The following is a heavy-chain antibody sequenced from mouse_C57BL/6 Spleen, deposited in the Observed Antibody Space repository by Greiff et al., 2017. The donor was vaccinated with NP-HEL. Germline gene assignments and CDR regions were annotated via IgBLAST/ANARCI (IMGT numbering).Heavy chain of an antibody. CDR1: GFNIKNTY. Sequence: VQLQQSVAELVRPGASVKLSCTASGFNIKNTYMHWVKQRPEQGLEWIGRIDPANGNTKYAPKFQGKATITADTSSNTAYLQLSSLTSEDTAIYYCASPFYGSSYDFDYWGQGTTLTVSS. D-gene: IGHD1-1*01. V-gene: IGHV14-3*01. CDR2: IDPANGNT. CDR3: ASPFYGSSYDFDY. J-gene: IGHJ2*01.